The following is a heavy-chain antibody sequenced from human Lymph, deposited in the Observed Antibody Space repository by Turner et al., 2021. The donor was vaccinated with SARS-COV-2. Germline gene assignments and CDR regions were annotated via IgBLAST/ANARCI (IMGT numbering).Heavy chain of an antibody. Sequence: QVLLVQSGAEVKKPGSSVKVSCKASGGTFSTYAISWVRQAPGQGLEWLGGTSPIYGIANYAQKFQGRVTITADKFTSTAYMELSSLRSEDTAVYYCARDATGPLGYWGRGTLVTVSS. D-gene: IGHD1-1*01. CDR3: ARDATGPLGY. J-gene: IGHJ4*02. V-gene: IGHV1-69*10. CDR1: GGTFSTYA. CDR2: TSPIYGIA.